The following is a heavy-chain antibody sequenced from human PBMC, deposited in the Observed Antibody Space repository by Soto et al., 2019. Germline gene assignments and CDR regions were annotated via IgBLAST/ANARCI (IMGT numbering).Heavy chain of an antibody. V-gene: IGHV4-39*01. CDR2: IYYSGST. CDR3: ARKENYYYYMDV. CDR1: GGSISSSSYY. Sequence: SETLSLTCTVSGGSISSSSYYWGWIRQPPGKGLEWIGSIYYSGSTYYNPSLKSRVTISVDTSKNQFSLKLSSVTAADTAVYYCARKENYYYYMDVWGKGTTVTVSS. J-gene: IGHJ6*03.